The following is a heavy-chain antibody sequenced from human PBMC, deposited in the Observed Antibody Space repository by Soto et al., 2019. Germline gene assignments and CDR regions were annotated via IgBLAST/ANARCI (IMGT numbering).Heavy chain of an antibody. CDR3: ARAWYSRSSRDYMDV. J-gene: IGHJ6*03. D-gene: IGHD6-6*01. Sequence: QVQLQQWGAGLLKPSETLSLTCAVYGGSFSGYYWTWIRQPPGKGLEWVGEINHSGSTSYNPSLKSRVTISLDTSKNQFSLKLSSVTAADTAVYYCARAWYSRSSRDYMDVWGKGTTVTVSS. CDR2: INHSGST. V-gene: IGHV4-34*01. CDR1: GGSFSGYY.